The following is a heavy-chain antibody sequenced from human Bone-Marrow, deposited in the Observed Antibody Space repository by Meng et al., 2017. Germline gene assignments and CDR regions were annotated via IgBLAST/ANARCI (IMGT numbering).Heavy chain of an antibody. CDR3: ARDGRNSGSNTAIDY. CDR2: ISAYNGNT. J-gene: IGHJ4*02. D-gene: IGHD1-26*01. Sequence: QVASGQSETGGKEPVASVKVPSKASGYTFTSYGISWVRQAPGQGLEWMGWISAYNGNTNYAQKLQGRVTMTTDTSTSTAYMELRSLRSDDTAVYYCARDGRNSGSNTAIDYWGQGTLVTVSS. V-gene: IGHV1-18*01. CDR1: GYTFTSYG.